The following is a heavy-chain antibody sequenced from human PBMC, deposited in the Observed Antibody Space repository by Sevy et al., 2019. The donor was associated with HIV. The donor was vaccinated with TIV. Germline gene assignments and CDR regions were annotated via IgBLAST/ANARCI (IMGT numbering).Heavy chain of an antibody. CDR1: GFTFSHHN. CDR3: AREENRELGTIPLDS. J-gene: IGHJ4*02. Sequence: GGSLRLSCAASGFTFSHHNMNWVRQAPGKGLEWISYISKSGSTTYFADSVRGRFTISRDNAKNSLFLEMHSLTDEATAVYYCAREENRELGTIPLDSWGRGIQVTVSS. CDR2: ISKSGSTT. V-gene: IGHV3-48*02. D-gene: IGHD7-27*01.